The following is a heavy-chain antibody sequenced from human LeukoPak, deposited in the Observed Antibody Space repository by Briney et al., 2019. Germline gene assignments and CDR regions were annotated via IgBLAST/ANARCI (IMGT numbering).Heavy chain of an antibody. D-gene: IGHD6-19*01. CDR2: ISAYNGNT. CDR1: GYTFTSYG. CDR3: ARGGTGSGWYGVPFDY. J-gene: IGHJ4*02. V-gene: IGHV1-18*01. Sequence: ASVNVSCKASGYTFTSYGISWVRQAPGQGLEWMGWISAYNGNTNYAQKLQGRITMTTDTSTSTAYMELRSLRSDDTAVYYCARGGTGSGWYGVPFDYWGQGTLVTVSS.